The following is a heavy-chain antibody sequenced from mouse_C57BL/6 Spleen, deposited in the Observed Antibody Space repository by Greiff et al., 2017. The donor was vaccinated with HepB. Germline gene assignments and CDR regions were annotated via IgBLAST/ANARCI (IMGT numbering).Heavy chain of an antibody. CDR3: AREGAWYYGSRGAMDY. CDR1: GYTFTSYW. J-gene: IGHJ4*01. V-gene: IGHV1-64*01. Sequence: QVQLKQSGAELVKPGASVKLSCKASGYTFTSYWMHWVKQRPGQGLEWIGMIHPNSGSTNYNEKFKSKATLTVDKSSSTAYMQLSSLTSEDSAVYYCAREGAWYYGSRGAMDYWGQGTSVTVSS. CDR2: IHPNSGST. D-gene: IGHD1-1*01.